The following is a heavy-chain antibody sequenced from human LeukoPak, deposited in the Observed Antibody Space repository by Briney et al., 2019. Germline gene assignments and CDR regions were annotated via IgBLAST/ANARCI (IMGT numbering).Heavy chain of an antibody. Sequence: GASVKVSCKASGYTFTGYYMHWVRQAPGQGVEWMGWINPNSGGTNYAQKFQGRVTMTRDTSISTAYMELSRLRSDDTAVYYCARAPRAKATNAFDIWGQGTMVTVSS. CDR2: INPNSGGT. CDR1: GYTFTGYY. V-gene: IGHV1-2*02. D-gene: IGHD1-26*01. J-gene: IGHJ3*02. CDR3: ARAPRAKATNAFDI.